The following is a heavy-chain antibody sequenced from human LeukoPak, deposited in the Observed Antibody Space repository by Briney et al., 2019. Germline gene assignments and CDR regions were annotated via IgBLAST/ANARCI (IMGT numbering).Heavy chain of an antibody. J-gene: IGHJ6*02. CDR3: AKKYSDPYYYYGMDV. Sequence: PGGSLRLSCAASGFTFSSYGMHWVRQAPGKGLEWVAVISYDGSNKYYADSVKGRFTISRDSSKNTLYLQMNSLRAEDTAVYYCAKKYSDPYYYYGMDVWGQGTTVTVSS. D-gene: IGHD2/OR15-2a*01. CDR2: ISYDGSNK. V-gene: IGHV3-30*18. CDR1: GFTFSSYG.